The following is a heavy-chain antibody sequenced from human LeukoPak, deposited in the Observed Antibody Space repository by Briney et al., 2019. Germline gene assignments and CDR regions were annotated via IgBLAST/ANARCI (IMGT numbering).Heavy chain of an antibody. CDR3: ARGSGGTIFGVVIDYYYYMDA. CDR1: GYTFTSYD. J-gene: IGHJ6*03. V-gene: IGHV1-8*03. D-gene: IGHD3-3*01. Sequence: ASVKVSCKASGYTFTSYDINWVRQAPGQGLEWMGWMNPNSGNTVYAQKFQGRVTITRNTSISTAYMELSSLRAEDTAVYYCARGSGGTIFGVVIDYYYYMDAWGKGTTVTVSS. CDR2: MNPNSGNT.